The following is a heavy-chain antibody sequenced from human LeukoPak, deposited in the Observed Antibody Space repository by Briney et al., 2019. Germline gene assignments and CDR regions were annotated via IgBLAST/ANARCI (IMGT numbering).Heavy chain of an antibody. J-gene: IGHJ5*02. CDR3: ARGIPAAGRFFDP. CDR2: IYYSGST. V-gene: IGHV4-59*01. D-gene: IGHD6-13*01. Sequence: SETLSLTCTVSGGSISSYYRSWIRQPPGKGLEWIGYIYYSGSTNYNPSLKSRVTISVDTSKNQFSLKLSSVTAADTAVYYCARGIPAAGRFFDPWGQGTLVTVSS. CDR1: GGSISSYY.